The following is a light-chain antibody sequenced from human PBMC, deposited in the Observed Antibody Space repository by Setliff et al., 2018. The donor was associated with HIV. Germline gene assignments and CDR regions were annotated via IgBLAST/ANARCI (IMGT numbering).Light chain of an antibody. CDR3: GSYAGSKSYV. V-gene: IGLV2-8*01. Sequence: QSALTQPPSASGSPGQSVTISCTGASSDVGVYNYVSWFQQHPGKAPKLMNYEVTKRPSGVPDRFSGSKSGNTASLTVSGLQAEDEADYYCGSYAGSKSYVFGTGTKVTVL. CDR1: SSDVGVYNY. J-gene: IGLJ1*01. CDR2: EVT.